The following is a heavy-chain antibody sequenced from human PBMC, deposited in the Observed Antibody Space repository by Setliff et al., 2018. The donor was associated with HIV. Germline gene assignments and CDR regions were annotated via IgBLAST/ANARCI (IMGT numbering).Heavy chain of an antibody. V-gene: IGHV1-2*02. CDR2: INPNSGAT. J-gene: IGHJ4*02. CDR3: ALASIVSTARWNH. Sequence: WASVKVSCKASGYTFSGYYLHWVRRAPGQGLEWMGWINPNSGATNYAQSFQGRVTMTRDTSISTAYMDLSSLTSDDTAVYYCALASIVSTARWNHWGRGTTVTVPQ. CDR1: GYTFSGYY. D-gene: IGHD1-26*01.